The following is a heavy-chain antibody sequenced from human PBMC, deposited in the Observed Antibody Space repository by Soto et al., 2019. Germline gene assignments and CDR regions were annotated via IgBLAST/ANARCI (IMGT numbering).Heavy chain of an antibody. Sequence: QVQLVQSGAEVKMPGASVKVSCKASGYIFACYYMAWVRQAPGQGLEWMGWINPNGGATDYPPQFKDRVTLTRYMSITTAYMDLTRLTSDDTAVYCCARVGYYDDVWGSYGVAHWGHGPLINVPS. CDR2: INPNGGAT. D-gene: IGHD3-16*01. J-gene: IGHJ4*01. CDR3: ARVGYYDDVWGSYGVAH. V-gene: IGHV1-2*02. CDR1: GYIFACYY.